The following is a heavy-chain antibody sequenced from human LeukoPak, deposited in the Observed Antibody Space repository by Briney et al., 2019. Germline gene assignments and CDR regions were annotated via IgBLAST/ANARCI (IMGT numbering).Heavy chain of an antibody. CDR1: GYSFTSYW. J-gene: IGHJ5*02. CDR2: IYPGDSDT. CDR3: ARGSTHYYGSGIKVNWFDP. V-gene: IGHV5-51*01. D-gene: IGHD3-10*01. Sequence: GESLKISCKGPGYSFTSYWIGWVRQMPGKGLEWMGIIYPGDSDTRYSPSFQGQVTISADKTISTAYLQWSSLKASDTAMYYCARGSTHYYGSGIKVNWFDPWGQGTLVTVSS.